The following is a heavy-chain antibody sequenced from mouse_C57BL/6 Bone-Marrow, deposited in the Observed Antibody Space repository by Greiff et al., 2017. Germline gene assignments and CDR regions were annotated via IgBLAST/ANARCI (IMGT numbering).Heavy chain of an antibody. J-gene: IGHJ2*01. CDR3: TRWGITTVVVPFDY. V-gene: IGHV1-15*01. Sequence: VQLQQSGAELVRPGASVTLSCKASGYTFTDYEMHWVKQTPVHGLEWIGAIDPETGGTAYNQKFKGKAILTADKSSSTAYMELRSLTSEDSAVYYFTRWGITTVVVPFDYWGQGTTLTVSS. D-gene: IGHD1-1*01. CDR1: GYTFTDYE. CDR2: IDPETGGT.